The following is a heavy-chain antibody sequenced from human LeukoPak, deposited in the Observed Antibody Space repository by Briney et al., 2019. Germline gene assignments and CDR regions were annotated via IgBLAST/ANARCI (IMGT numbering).Heavy chain of an antibody. CDR1: GDSVSSNSAA. CDR3: ARERPYSGYDFYYYYYGMVV. CDR2: TYYRSKWYN. V-gene: IGHV6-1*01. J-gene: IGHJ6*02. Sequence: SQTLSLTCAISGDSVSSNSAAWTWIRQSPSRGLEWLGRTYYRSKWYNDYAVSVKSRITINPDTSKNQFSLQLNSVTPEDTAVYYCARERPYSGYDFYYYYYGMVVWGQGTTVTVSS. D-gene: IGHD5-12*01.